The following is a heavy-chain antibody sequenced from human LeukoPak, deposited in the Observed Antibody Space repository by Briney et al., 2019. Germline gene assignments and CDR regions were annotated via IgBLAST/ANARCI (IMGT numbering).Heavy chain of an antibody. CDR1: GGSISSSSYY. Sequence: TSETLSLTCTVSGGSISSSSYYWGWIRQPPGKGLEWIGSIYYSGSTYYNPSLKSRVTISVDTSKNQFSLKLSSVTAADTAVYYCARGQRRKLNSNYLPYYYMDVWGKGTTVTVSS. D-gene: IGHD4-11*01. V-gene: IGHV4-39*01. CDR2: IYYSGST. J-gene: IGHJ6*03. CDR3: ARGQRRKLNSNYLPYYYMDV.